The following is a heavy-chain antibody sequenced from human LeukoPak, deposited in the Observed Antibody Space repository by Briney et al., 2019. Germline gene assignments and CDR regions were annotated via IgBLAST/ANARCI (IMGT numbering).Heavy chain of an antibody. CDR3: ARGPSGYHNT. Sequence: QSGGSLRLSCAASGFSFSSYSMNWARQSPGKGLEWDSYISSSSSTISYADSVKGRFTISRDNAKNSLYLQMNSLRAEDTAVYYCARGPSGYHNTGGQGTLVTVSS. CDR2: ISSSSSTI. J-gene: IGHJ4*02. V-gene: IGHV3-48*01. CDR1: GFSFSSYS. D-gene: IGHD5-12*01.